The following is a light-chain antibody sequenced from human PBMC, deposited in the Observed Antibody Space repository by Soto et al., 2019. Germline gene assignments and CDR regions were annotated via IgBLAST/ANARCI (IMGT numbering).Light chain of an antibody. CDR2: GAS. J-gene: IGKJ2*01. Sequence: EIALTQSPGTLSLSPRERATLSCRASQSVSSSYLAWYPQKPGQAPRLLIYGASSRTTGIPDRFSGSGSGTDFTLTISRLKPEDFAVYYCHQYGSSPYTFGQGTKWDIK. CDR1: QSVSSSY. V-gene: IGKV3-20*01. CDR3: HQYGSSPYT.